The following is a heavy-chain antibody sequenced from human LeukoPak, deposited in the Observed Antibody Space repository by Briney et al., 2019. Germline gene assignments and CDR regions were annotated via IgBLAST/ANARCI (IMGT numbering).Heavy chain of an antibody. Sequence: PGGSLRLSCASSGFTFSDYWMSWVRQAPGKGLEWVANIKQDGSEKYYVDSVKGRFTISRDNAKNSLYLQMNNLRPEDTAFYYCVKGLLFGSALKGPAGNWGQGTLVTVSS. J-gene: IGHJ4*02. CDR1: GFTFSDYW. D-gene: IGHD3-10*01. V-gene: IGHV3-7*03. CDR2: IKQDGSEK. CDR3: VKGLLFGSALKGPAGN.